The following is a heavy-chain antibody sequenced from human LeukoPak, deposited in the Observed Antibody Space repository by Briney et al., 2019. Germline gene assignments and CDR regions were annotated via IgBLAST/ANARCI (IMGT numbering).Heavy chain of an antibody. CDR1: GFIFSTYG. CDR2: IRGSGDIT. Sequence: GGTLRLSCAASGFIFSTYGMNCVRRAPGKGLEWVSGIRGSGDITYYADSVKGRFTISRDNSKNTLYLQMNSLRAEDTAVYYCAKFGQQLVSLGYWGQGTLVTVSS. CDR3: AKFGQQLVSLGY. V-gene: IGHV3-23*01. J-gene: IGHJ4*02. D-gene: IGHD6-13*01.